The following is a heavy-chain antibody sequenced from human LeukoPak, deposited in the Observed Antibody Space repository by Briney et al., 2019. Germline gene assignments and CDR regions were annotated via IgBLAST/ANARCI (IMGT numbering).Heavy chain of an antibody. CDR1: GGSFSGYY. CDR2: INHSGST. CDR3: ARAGGRVKAFGI. V-gene: IGHV4-34*01. J-gene: IGHJ3*02. Sequence: SETLSLTCAVYGGSFSGYYWSWIRQPPGKGLEWIGEINHSGSTNYNPSLKSRVTISVDTSKNQFSLKLSSVTAADTAVYYCARAGGRVKAFGIWSQGTMVTVSS. D-gene: IGHD4-23*01.